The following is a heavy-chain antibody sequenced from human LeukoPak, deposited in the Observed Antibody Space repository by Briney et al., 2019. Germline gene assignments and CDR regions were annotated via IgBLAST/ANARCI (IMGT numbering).Heavy chain of an antibody. Sequence: TSETLSLTCGVSGGSISSGGSTWNWNWIRLPPGKGLEWIGSIYSSGSTYYKPSLKSQVTISLDTSKNQFSLRLNSVTAADTAVYYCAKDSQPIAAAADYWGQGTLVTVSS. J-gene: IGHJ4*02. V-gene: IGHV4-30-4*07. CDR2: IYSSGST. CDR3: AKDSQPIAAAADY. CDR1: GGSISSGGSTWN. D-gene: IGHD6-13*01.